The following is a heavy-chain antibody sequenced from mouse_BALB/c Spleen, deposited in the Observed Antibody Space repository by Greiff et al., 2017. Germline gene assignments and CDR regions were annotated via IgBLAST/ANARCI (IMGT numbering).Heavy chain of an antibody. CDR3: ASPHYYGSSYWFAY. J-gene: IGHJ3*01. V-gene: IGHV7-3*02. CDR1: GFTFTDYY. D-gene: IGHD1-1*01. Sequence: EVKVVESGGGLVQPGGSLRLSCATSGFTFTDYYMSWVRQPPGKALEWLGFIRNKANGYTTEYSASVKGRFTISRDNSQSILYLQMNTLRAEDSATYYCASPHYYGSSYWFAYWGQGTLVTVSA. CDR2: IRNKANGYTT.